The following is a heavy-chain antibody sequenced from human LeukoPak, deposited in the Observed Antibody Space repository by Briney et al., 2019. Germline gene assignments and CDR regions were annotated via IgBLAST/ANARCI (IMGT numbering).Heavy chain of an antibody. V-gene: IGHV1-18*01. D-gene: IGHD3-3*01. Sequence: ASVKVSCKASGYTFTSYGISWVRQAPGQGLEWMAWISAYNDNTNYAQKFQGRVTMTTDTSTSTAYMELRSLRSDDTAVYYCARGSNDFTNWFDPWGQGTLVTVSS. CDR3: ARGSNDFTNWFDP. CDR1: GYTFTSYG. CDR2: ISAYNDNT. J-gene: IGHJ5*02.